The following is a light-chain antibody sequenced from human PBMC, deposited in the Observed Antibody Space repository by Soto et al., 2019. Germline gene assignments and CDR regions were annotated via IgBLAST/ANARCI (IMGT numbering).Light chain of an antibody. Sequence: SYELTQPPSVSVAPGQTARITCGGNNIESKSVHWYQQKPGQAPVLVVYDDSDRPSGIPERFSGSKSGTSATLGITGFQTGDEADYYCGSWDSSLSAYVFGTGTKLTVL. CDR1: NIESKS. V-gene: IGLV3-21*02. CDR2: DDS. CDR3: GSWDSSLSAYV. J-gene: IGLJ1*01.